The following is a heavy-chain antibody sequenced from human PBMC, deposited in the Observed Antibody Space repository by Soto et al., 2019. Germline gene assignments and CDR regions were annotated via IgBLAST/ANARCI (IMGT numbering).Heavy chain of an antibody. Sequence: EVQLLESGGGLVQPGGSLRLSCVASGFTSSSYAMSWVRQAPGKGLEWVSGISGSAGSTSYADSVKGRFTISRDNSKNTLYLQMYSLRAEDTAVYYCAKDRVSGWYNPSDCWGQGTLVTVSS. CDR3: AKDRVSGWYNPSDC. CDR1: GFTSSSYA. CDR2: ISGSAGST. V-gene: IGHV3-23*01. D-gene: IGHD6-19*01. J-gene: IGHJ4*02.